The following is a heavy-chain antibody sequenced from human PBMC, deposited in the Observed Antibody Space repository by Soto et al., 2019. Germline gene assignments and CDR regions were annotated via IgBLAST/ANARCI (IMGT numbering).Heavy chain of an antibody. D-gene: IGHD4-17*01. V-gene: IGHV3-23*01. Sequence: EVQLLESGGGLVQPGWSLRLSCAASGFSFGSYAMTWVRQAPGKGLEWVSSIGGYGHTTHYAEFVQGRFIISRDDSKKTMDLQMNSLRVEDTAVYYCVKGGPTVIYFDHWGQGNLVSVSS. CDR3: VKGGPTVIYFDH. CDR2: IGGYGHTT. CDR1: GFSFGSYA. J-gene: IGHJ4*02.